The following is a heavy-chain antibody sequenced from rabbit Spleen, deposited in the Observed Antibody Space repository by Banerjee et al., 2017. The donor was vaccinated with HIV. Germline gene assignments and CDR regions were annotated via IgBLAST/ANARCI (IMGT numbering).Heavy chain of an antibody. Sequence: QEQLEESGGGLVKPEGSLTLTCRASGFSFSDRDVMCWVRQAPGKGLEWIACINTATGKAVYASWAKGRFTISKTSSTTVTLQMTSLTAVDTATYFCARDLPGVIGWNFNLWGQGTLVTVS. V-gene: IGHV1S45*01. CDR2: INTATGKA. D-gene: IGHD1-1*01. J-gene: IGHJ4*01. CDR3: ARDLPGVIGWNFNL. CDR1: GFSFSDRDV.